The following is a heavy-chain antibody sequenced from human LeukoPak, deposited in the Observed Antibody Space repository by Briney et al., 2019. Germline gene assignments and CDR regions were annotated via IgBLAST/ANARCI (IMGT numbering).Heavy chain of an antibody. Sequence: GGSLRLSCAASGFTFSSYAMSWVRQAPGKGLEWVSAISGSGGSTYYADSVTGRFTISRDNSKNTLYLQMNSLRAEDTAVYYCAKGYYDSSGLFDYWGQGTLVTVSS. CDR1: GFTFSSYA. CDR3: AKGYYDSSGLFDY. D-gene: IGHD3-22*01. CDR2: ISGSGGST. J-gene: IGHJ4*02. V-gene: IGHV3-23*01.